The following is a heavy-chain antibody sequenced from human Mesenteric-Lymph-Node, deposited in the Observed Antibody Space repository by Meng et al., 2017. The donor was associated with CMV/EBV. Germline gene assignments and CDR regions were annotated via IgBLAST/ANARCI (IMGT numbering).Heavy chain of an antibody. Sequence: ASVKVTCKASGYTFTGYYMHWVRQAPGQGLEWMGWINPNSGGTKYAQKFQGRVTMTTDTSISTAYMELSRLRSDDTAVYYCAREGMYYYGTTGMRWFDPWGQGTLVTVSS. V-gene: IGHV1-2*02. CDR1: GYTFTGYY. CDR2: INPNSGGT. CDR3: AREGMYYYGTTGMRWFDP. D-gene: IGHD3-10*01. J-gene: IGHJ5*02.